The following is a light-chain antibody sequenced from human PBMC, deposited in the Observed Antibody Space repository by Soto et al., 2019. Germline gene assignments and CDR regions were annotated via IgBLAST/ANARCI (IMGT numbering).Light chain of an antibody. V-gene: IGLV1-40*01. CDR1: SSNIGTGYD. CDR2: GNS. CDR3: QSYDSSLSGGV. J-gene: IGLJ1*01. Sequence: QSVLTQPPSVSGARGHRVTISCTGSSSNIGTGYDIHWYQQVPGTAPKLLIYGNSNRPSGVPDRFSGSKSGTSASLAITGLQAEDEADYYCQSYDSSLSGGVFGTGTKLTVL.